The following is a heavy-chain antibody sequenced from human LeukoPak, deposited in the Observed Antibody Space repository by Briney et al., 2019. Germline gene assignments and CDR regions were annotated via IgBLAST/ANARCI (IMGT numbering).Heavy chain of an antibody. CDR3: ARQATYDILTGYYPGFTMDY. Sequence: SETLSLTCTVSGGSISSYYWGWIRQPPGKGLEWIGSIYYSGSTYYNPSLKSRVTISVDTSKNQFSLKLSSVTAADTAVYYCARQATYDILTGYYPGFTMDYWGQGTLVTVSS. J-gene: IGHJ4*02. CDR1: GGSISSYY. D-gene: IGHD3-9*01. V-gene: IGHV4-39*01. CDR2: IYYSGST.